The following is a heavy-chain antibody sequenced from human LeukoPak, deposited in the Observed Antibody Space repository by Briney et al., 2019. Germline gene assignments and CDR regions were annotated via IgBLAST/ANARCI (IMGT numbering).Heavy chain of an antibody. CDR2: IWYDGSNK. V-gene: IGHV3-33*01. D-gene: IGHD3-10*01. CDR3: AREITYYSTYYYGSGNYDH. J-gene: IGHJ4*02. CDR1: GFTFSSYG. Sequence: GGSLRLSCAASGFTFSSYGMHWVRQAPGKGLEWVAVIWYDGSNKYYADSVKGRFTISRDNSKHTLYLQMNSLRAEDTAVYYCAREITYYSTYYYGSGNYDHWGQGTLVTVPS.